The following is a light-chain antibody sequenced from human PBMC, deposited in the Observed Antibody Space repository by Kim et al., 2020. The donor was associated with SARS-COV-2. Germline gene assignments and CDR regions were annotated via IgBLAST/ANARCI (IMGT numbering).Light chain of an antibody. CDR1: SSDVGAYTL. V-gene: IGLV2-11*01. CDR3: CSYAGKFTYV. CDR2: DGN. Sequence: GQSVTISCTGTSSDVGAYTLVSWYQHRPGKAPKVIIHDGNKRPSGVPDRFSGSKSGNTASLTISGLQADDEADYYCCSYAGKFTYVFGTGTKVTVL. J-gene: IGLJ1*01.